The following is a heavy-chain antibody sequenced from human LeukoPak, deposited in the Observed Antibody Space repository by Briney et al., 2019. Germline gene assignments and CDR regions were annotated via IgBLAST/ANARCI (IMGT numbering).Heavy chain of an antibody. CDR1: GFTFSSYG. V-gene: IGHV3-30*02. J-gene: IGHJ3*02. D-gene: IGHD6-6*01. CDR3: AKFRFLPDYSSSGGAFDI. CDR2: IRYDGSNK. Sequence: GGSLRLSCAASGFTFSSYGMHWVRQAPGKGLEWVAFIRYDGSNKYYADSVKGRFTISRDNSKNTLYLQMNSLRAEDTAVYYCAKFRFLPDYSSSGGAFDIWGQGTMVTVSS.